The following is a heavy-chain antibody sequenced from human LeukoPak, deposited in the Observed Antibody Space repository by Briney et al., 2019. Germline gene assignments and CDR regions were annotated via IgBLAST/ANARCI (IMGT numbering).Heavy chain of an antibody. J-gene: IGHJ3*02. CDR3: GRALGVVAGKKTVTGFDI. Sequence: QSLTLTCATSGYTVSSNTAAWNWIRQSPSIDLEWLGSTYYGSKWCNDYAICVKSRLTISPETSKNQFSLQLNSVTPEDTAVYYCGRALGVVAGKKTVTGFDIWGQGTMVTDCS. CDR1: GYTVSSNTAA. V-gene: IGHV6-1*01. CDR2: TYYGSKWCN. D-gene: IGHD6-19*01.